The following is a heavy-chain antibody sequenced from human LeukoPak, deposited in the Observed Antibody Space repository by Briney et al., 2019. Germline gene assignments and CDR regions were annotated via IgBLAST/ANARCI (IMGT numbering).Heavy chain of an antibody. CDR2: IRYDGSNK. D-gene: IGHD2-2*01. CDR3: ATLGYCSSTSCYPFDY. Sequence: GGSLRLSCAASGFTFSSYGMHWVRQAPGKGLEWVAFIRYDGSNKYYAESVKGRFTISRDNSKNTLYLQMNSLRAEDTAVYYCATLGYCSSTSCYPFDYWGQGTLVTVSS. CDR1: GFTFSSYG. V-gene: IGHV3-30*02. J-gene: IGHJ4*02.